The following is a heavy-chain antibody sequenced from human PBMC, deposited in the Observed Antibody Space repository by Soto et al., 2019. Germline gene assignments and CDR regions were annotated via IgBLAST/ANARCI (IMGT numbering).Heavy chain of an antibody. J-gene: IGHJ6*01. D-gene: IGHD3-16*01. V-gene: IGHV1-18*01. CDR2: ITTYT. CDR1: GYTFTNYG. CDR3: ARVRLGYYAMDV. Sequence: QVQLVQSGAEVKKPGASVKVSCKASGYTFTNYGIIWVRQAPGQGLEWMGWITTYTNYAQKLQGRVTVTTDTSTDTAYMELWSLRSDDTAVYYCARVRLGYYAMDVWGQGTTVTVSS.